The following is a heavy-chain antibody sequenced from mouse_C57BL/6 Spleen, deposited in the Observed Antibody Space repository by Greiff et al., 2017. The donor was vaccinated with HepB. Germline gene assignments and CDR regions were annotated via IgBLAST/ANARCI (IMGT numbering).Heavy chain of an antibody. V-gene: IGHV1-81*01. CDR2: IYPRSGNT. Sequence: QVQLQQSGAELARPGASVKLSCKASGYTFTSYGISWVKQRTGQGLEWIGEIYPRSGNTYYNEKFKGKATLTADTSSSTAYMELRSLTSEDSAVYFCARAQGMVTTLYYYAMDYWGQGTSVTVSS. CDR1: GYTFTSYG. CDR3: ARAQGMVTTLYYYAMDY. J-gene: IGHJ4*01. D-gene: IGHD2-3*01.